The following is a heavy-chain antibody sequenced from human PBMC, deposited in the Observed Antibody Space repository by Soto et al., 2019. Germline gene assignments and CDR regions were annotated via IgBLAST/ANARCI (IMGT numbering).Heavy chain of an antibody. J-gene: IGHJ6*02. CDR1: GGSISSGGYY. Sequence: QVQLQESGPGLVKPSQTLSLTCTVSGGSISSGGYYWSWIRQNPGKGLEWIGYIYYIGSTYYNPSLKSRVTISVDTSKNQVSLKLSSVTAADTAVYYCARGNTGYYYYYGMDVWCQGTTVTVSS. D-gene: IGHD1-1*01. CDR3: ARGNTGYYYYYGMDV. CDR2: IYYIGST. V-gene: IGHV4-31*03.